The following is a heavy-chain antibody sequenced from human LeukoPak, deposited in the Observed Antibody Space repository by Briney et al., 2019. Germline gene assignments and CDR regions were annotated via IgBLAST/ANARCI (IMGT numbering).Heavy chain of an antibody. J-gene: IGHJ4*02. CDR1: GGTFKDYV. D-gene: IGHD3-10*01. CDR2: IIPVFDQA. Sequence: ASVKVSCKASGGTFKDYVITWVRQAPGQGLEWVGGIIPVFDQAKYAQSFQGRVTITADESTTTAYMELSSLKSEDTAVFFCGTGSYLRGFDYCGQGTLITVSS. V-gene: IGHV1-69*13. CDR3: GTGSYLRGFDY.